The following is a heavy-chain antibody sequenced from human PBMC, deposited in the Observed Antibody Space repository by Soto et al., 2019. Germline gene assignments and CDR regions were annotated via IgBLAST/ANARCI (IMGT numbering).Heavy chain of an antibody. D-gene: IGHD6-19*01. CDR2: IIPIFGTA. CDR3: ARGLSSGWYRNRWYFDY. J-gene: IGHJ4*02. V-gene: IGHV1-69*01. Sequence: QVQLVQSGAEVKKPGSSVKVSCKASGGTFSSYAISWVRQAPGQGLEWMGGIIPIFGTANYAQKFQGRVTITADESTSTAYMELSSLRSEYTAVYYCARGLSSGWYRNRWYFDYWGQGTLVTVSS. CDR1: GGTFSSYA.